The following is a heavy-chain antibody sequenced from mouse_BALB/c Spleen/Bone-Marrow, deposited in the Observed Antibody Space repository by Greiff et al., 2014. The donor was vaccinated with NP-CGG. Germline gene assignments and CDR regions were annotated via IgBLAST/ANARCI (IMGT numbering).Heavy chain of an antibody. V-gene: IGHV5-6*02. CDR3: SKRQSGNYSKEH. D-gene: IGHD1-1*02. Sequence: DVQLVESGGDLVKPGGSLKLSCAASGFTFSSYGFFWVRQTPDKRLEWVATISNGGTFTYYPDSVKGRFTISRDNAKNTLYLQKSSLKAEDTTQVYCSKRQSGNYSKEHRGQGTSVTVSS. CDR1: GFTFSSYG. J-gene: IGHJ4*01. CDR2: ISNGGTFT.